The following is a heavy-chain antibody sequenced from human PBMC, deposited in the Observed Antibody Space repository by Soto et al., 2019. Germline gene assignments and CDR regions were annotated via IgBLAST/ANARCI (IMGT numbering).Heavy chain of an antibody. Sequence: PSETLSLTCAVYGGSFSGYYWSWIRQPPGKELEWIGTISHSGDTYYNPSLKSRVTISIDTAKSHLSLILSSVTAADTATYYCTRIYCTTTSCFINGMDVWGQGTTVTVSS. CDR2: ISHSGDT. J-gene: IGHJ6*02. CDR1: GGSFSGYY. D-gene: IGHD2-2*01. CDR3: TRIYCTTTSCFINGMDV. V-gene: IGHV4-34*01.